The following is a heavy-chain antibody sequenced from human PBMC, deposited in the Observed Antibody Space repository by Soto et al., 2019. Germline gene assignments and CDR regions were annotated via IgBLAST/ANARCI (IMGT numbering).Heavy chain of an antibody. CDR1: GFTFSDYW. J-gene: IGHJ4*02. Sequence: EVQLVESGGGIVQPGASLRLSCTASGFTFSDYWMHWVRQAPGKGLVWVSRINNDGSSTVHGDPVKGRFTISRDNAKNTVYLEMHSLRAEDTAVYYCTRGQSGYSVFDFWGQGTLVTVSA. D-gene: IGHD5-18*01. V-gene: IGHV3-74*01. CDR2: INNDGSST. CDR3: TRGQSGYSVFDF.